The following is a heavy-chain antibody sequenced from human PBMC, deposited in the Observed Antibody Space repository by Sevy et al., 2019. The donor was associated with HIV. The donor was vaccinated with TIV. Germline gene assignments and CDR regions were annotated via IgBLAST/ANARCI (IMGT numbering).Heavy chain of an antibody. CDR1: GGSFSGYY. D-gene: IGHD6-6*01. CDR2: INHSGST. J-gene: IGHJ4*02. V-gene: IGHV4-34*01. CDR3: VRGPEGQLAHLDY. Sequence: SETLSLTCAVYGGSFSGYYWSWIRQPPGKGLEWSGEINHSGSTNYNPSLKSGVTISVDTSKNQFSLKLSSVTAADTAVYYCVRGPEGQLAHLDYWGQGTLVTVSS.